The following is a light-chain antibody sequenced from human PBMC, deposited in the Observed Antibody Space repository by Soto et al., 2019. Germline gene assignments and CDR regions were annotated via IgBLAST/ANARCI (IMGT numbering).Light chain of an antibody. Sequence: QSALTQPPSASGSPGQSVTISCTGTSSDVGAYTYVSWYQQYPGKAPKLMIYEVSKRPSGVPDRFSGSKSGNTASLTVSGLQAEDEADYDCTADVGSDIWVFGGGTKVTVL. J-gene: IGLJ3*02. CDR1: SSDVGAYTY. CDR3: TADVGSDIWV. V-gene: IGLV2-8*01. CDR2: EVS.